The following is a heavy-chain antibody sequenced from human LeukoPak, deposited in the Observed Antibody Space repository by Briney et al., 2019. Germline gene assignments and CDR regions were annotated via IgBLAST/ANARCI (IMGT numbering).Heavy chain of an antibody. V-gene: IGHV3-30-3*01. D-gene: IGHD1-1*01. CDR1: GFTFSSYA. Sequence: GRSLRLSCAASGFTFSSYAMHWVRQAPGKELEWVAVISFDGSNKNYADSVKGRFPISRDNSKNTLYLQMNSLRAEDTAVYYCARANGDDWGQGTLVTVSS. J-gene: IGHJ4*02. CDR2: ISFDGSNK. CDR3: ARANGDD.